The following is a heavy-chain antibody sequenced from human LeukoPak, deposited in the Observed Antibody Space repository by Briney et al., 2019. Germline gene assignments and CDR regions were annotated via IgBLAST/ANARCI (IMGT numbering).Heavy chain of an antibody. V-gene: IGHV3-23*01. CDR3: AKDDSSGTYTDS. CDR1: RFTFSSYA. Sequence: GGSLRLSCAASRFTFSSYAMTWVRLAPGKGLEWVSTVGGSGDDTYYADSVKGRFTISRDNSKNTLFLQMNSLRAEDTAVYYCAKDDSSGTYTDSWGQGTLVTVSS. D-gene: IGHD6-19*01. CDR2: VGGSGDDT. J-gene: IGHJ4*02.